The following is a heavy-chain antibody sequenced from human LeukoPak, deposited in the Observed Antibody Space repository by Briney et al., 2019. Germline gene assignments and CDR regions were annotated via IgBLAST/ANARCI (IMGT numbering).Heavy chain of an antibody. D-gene: IGHD4-23*01. J-gene: IGHJ5*02. V-gene: IGHV4-39*01. Sequence: SETLSLTCTVSGGSISISGYYWGWIRQPPGKGLEWLGSIYYSGTAYYNPSLKSRLIISVDTSKNQFSLKLSSVTAADTAVYYCARQKQFYGGNSHPESWGRGALVTVSS. CDR1: GGSISISGYY. CDR3: ARQKQFYGGNSHPES. CDR2: IYYSGTA.